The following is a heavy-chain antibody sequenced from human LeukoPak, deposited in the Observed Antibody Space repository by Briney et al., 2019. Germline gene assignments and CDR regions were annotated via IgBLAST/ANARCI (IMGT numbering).Heavy chain of an antibody. CDR2: IAYDGSRA. D-gene: IGHD1-14*01. CDR3: TRYNNDHFDY. CDR1: GFTFGGYG. V-gene: IGHV3-33*01. Sequence: QPGRSLRLSCAGSGFTFGGYGMHWFRQTPGKGLEWVAVIAYDGSRAFYADSVKGRFTISRDNSKNTMSVQMDDLRAEDTAVYDCTRYNNDHFDYWGQGTLVTVSS. J-gene: IGHJ4*02.